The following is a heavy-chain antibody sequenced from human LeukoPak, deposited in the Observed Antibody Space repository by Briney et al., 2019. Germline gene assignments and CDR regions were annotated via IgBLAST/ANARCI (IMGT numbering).Heavy chain of an antibody. CDR2: ISYDGSNK. Sequence: GGSLRLSCAASGFTFSGYGMHWVRQAPGKGLEWVAVISYDGSNKYYADSVKGRFTISRDNSKNTLYLQMNSLRAEDTAVYYCAISTANWASDYWGQGTLVTVSS. J-gene: IGHJ4*02. V-gene: IGHV3-30*03. CDR1: GFTFSGYG. CDR3: AISTANWASDY. D-gene: IGHD7-27*01.